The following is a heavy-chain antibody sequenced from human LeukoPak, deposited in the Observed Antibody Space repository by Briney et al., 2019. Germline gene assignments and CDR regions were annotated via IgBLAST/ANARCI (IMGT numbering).Heavy chain of an antibody. J-gene: IGHJ4*02. D-gene: IGHD1-1*01. V-gene: IGHV1-69*01. CDR3: ARGLDPTKPFDY. CDR2: IIPIFGTA. CDR1: GGTFSSYA. Sequence: ASVKFSCKASGGTFSSYAISWVRKAPGQGLEWMGGIIPIFGTANYAQKFQGRVTITADESTSTAYMELSSLRSEDTAVYYCARGLDPTKPFDYWGQGTLVTVSS.